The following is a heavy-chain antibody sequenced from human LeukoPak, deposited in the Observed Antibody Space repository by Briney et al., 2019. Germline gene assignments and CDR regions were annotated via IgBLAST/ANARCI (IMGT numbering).Heavy chain of an antibody. J-gene: IGHJ4*02. CDR2: INPSNGYT. Sequence: ASVKVSCKASAYAFTTYYIHWVRQAPGQGLEWMGLINPSNGYTDYAQRFQGRVTMTRDTSTTTVYMELSGLRSEDTAVYYCARGGLMGAPGQRYEFWGQGTLVTVSS. CDR1: AYAFTTYY. D-gene: IGHD3-9*01. CDR3: ARGGLMGAPGQRYEF. V-gene: IGHV1-46*01.